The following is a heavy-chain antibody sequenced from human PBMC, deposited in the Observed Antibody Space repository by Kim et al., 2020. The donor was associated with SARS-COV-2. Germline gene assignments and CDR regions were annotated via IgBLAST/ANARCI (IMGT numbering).Heavy chain of an antibody. V-gene: IGHV1-24*01. Sequence: ASVKVSCKVSGYTLTELSMHWVRQAPGKGLEWMGGFDPEDGETIYAQKFQGRVTMTEDTSTDTAYMELSSLRSEDTAVYYCATAFGSGAPSFHDYWGQGTLVTVSS. CDR3: ATAFGSGAPSFHDY. CDR2: FDPEDGET. CDR1: GYTLTELS. D-gene: IGHD3-10*01. J-gene: IGHJ4*02.